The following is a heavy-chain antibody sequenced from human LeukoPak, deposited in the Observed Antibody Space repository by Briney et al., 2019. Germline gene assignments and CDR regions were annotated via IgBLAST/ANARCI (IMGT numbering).Heavy chain of an antibody. V-gene: IGHV3-53*01. CDR1: GFTVSSNY. D-gene: IGHD1-26*01. Sequence: PGGSLRLSCAASGFTVSSNYMSWVRQAPGKGLEWVSVIYSGGSTYYADSVKGRFTISRDNSKNTLYLQMNSLRAEDTAVYYCARGWELLPGTPWDYWGQGTLVTVSS. CDR3: ARGWELLPGTPWDY. J-gene: IGHJ4*02. CDR2: IYSGGST.